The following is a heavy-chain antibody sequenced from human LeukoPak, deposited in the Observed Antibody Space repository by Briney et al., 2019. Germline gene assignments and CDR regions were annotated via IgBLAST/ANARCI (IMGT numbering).Heavy chain of an antibody. CDR2: INHSGST. CDR3: ARAGRDGYNVRYYYYGMDV. D-gene: IGHD5-24*01. CDR1: GGSFSCYY. J-gene: IGHJ6*02. Sequence: PSETLSLTCAVYGGSFSCYYWRWIRQPPGKGLEWIGEINHSGSTNYNPSLKSRVTISVDTSKNQFSLKLSSVTVADTAVYYCARAGRDGYNVRYYYYGMDVWGQGTTVTVSS. V-gene: IGHV4-34*01.